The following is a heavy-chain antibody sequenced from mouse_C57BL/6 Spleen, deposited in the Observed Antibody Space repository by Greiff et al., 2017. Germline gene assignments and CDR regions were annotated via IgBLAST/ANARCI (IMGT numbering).Heavy chain of an antibody. D-gene: IGHD3-2*02. CDR2: IHPNSGST. Sequence: QVQLQQPGAELVKPGASVTLSCKASGYTFTSYWMHWVKQRPGQGLEWIGMIHPNSGSTNYNEKFKSKATLTVDKSSSTAYMQLSSLTSEDSAVYYCARGQLRPHFDYWGQGTTLTVSS. V-gene: IGHV1-64*01. CDR1: GYTFTSYW. J-gene: IGHJ2*01. CDR3: ARGQLRPHFDY.